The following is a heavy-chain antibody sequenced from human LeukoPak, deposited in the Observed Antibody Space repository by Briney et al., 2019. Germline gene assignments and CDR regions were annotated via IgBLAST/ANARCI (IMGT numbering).Heavy chain of an antibody. Sequence: ASVKVSCKASGYSFVFFGVSWVRQAPGQGLEWMGWIDPNSGTTVYAQKFQGRVTLTRDTSFSTVYMHLSGLTLDDTAVYYCAKFWHSDSWGQGTLVTVS. J-gene: IGHJ4*02. V-gene: IGHV1-2*02. CDR1: GYSFVFFG. CDR3: AKFWHSDS. CDR2: IDPNSGTT.